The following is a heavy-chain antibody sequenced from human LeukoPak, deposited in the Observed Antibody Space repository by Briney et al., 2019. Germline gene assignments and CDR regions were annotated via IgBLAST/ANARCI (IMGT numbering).Heavy chain of an antibody. Sequence: GGSLRLSCAASGFTFSSYSMNWVRQAPGKGLEWVANIKQGGSEKYYVDSVKGRFTISRDNAKNSLYLQMNSLRAEDTAVYYCARVSRDFYSNYYYYYGMDVWGQGTTVTVSS. CDR3: ARVSRDFYSNYYYYYGMDV. J-gene: IGHJ6*02. D-gene: IGHD4-11*01. CDR2: IKQGGSEK. V-gene: IGHV3-7*01. CDR1: GFTFSSYS.